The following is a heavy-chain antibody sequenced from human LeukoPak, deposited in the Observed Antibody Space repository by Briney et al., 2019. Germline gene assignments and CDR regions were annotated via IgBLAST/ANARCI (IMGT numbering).Heavy chain of an antibody. CDR2: IYHSGST. D-gene: IGHD2-2*01. V-gene: IGHV4-30-2*01. Sequence: SETLSLTCAVSGGSISSGGYSWSWIRQPPGKGLEWIGYIYHSGSTYYNPSLKSRVTISVDRSKNQFSLKLSSVTAADTAVYYYAREARDCSSTSCYNWFDPWGQGTLVTVSS. CDR1: GGSISSGGYS. CDR3: AREARDCSSTSCYNWFDP. J-gene: IGHJ5*02.